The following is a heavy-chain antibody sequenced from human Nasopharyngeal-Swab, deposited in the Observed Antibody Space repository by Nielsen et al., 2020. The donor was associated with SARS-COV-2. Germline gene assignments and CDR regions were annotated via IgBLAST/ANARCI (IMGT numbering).Heavy chain of an antibody. CDR2: INPNSGGT. CDR1: GYTFTSYD. J-gene: IGHJ5*02. V-gene: IGHV1-2*04. Sequence: ASVKVSCKASGYTFTSYDINWVRQAPGQGLEWMGWINPNSGGTNYAQKFQGWVTMTRDTSISTAYMELSRLRSDDTAVYYCARGGYSSSWYEHWGQGTLVTVSS. CDR3: ARGGYSSSWYEH. D-gene: IGHD6-13*01.